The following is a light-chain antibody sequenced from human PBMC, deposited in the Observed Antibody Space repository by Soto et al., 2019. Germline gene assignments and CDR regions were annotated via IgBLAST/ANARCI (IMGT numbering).Light chain of an antibody. CDR1: QSISGW. CDR3: QQYETCSGT. V-gene: IGKV1-5*01. Sequence: DIQMTQSPSTLSASVGDRVTITCRASQSISGWLACYHQKPGEAPKLLIYDASALPRGVPSRFSGSGSGTKFTLTIASLQPDDFATYYCQQYETCSGTFGPGTKVDIK. CDR2: DAS. J-gene: IGKJ1*01.